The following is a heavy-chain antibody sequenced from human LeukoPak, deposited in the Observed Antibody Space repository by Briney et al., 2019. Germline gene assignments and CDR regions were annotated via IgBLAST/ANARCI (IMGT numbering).Heavy chain of an antibody. V-gene: IGHV1-3*03. J-gene: IGHJ4*02. CDR1: GYTFTSYA. D-gene: IGHD1-26*01. Sequence: ASVKVSCKASGYTFTSYAMHWVRQAPGQRLEWMGWINAGNGNTKYSQEFQGRVTITRDTSASTAYMELSSLRSEDMAVYYCARDRGGRVGATTLDYWGQGTLVTVSS. CDR3: ARDRGGRVGATTLDY. CDR2: INAGNGNT.